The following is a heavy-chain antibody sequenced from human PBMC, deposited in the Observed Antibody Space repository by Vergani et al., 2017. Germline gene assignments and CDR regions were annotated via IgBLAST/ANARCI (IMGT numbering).Heavy chain of an antibody. Sequence: EVQLVESGGGLVQPGRSLRLSCAASGFTFSSYEMNWVRQAPGKGLEWVSYISSSGSTIYYADSVKGRFTISRDNAKNSLYLQMNCLRAEDTAVYYCARDAGRSFDPWGQGTLVTVSS. J-gene: IGHJ5*02. CDR3: ARDAGRSFDP. CDR2: ISSSGSTI. V-gene: IGHV3-48*03. CDR1: GFTFSSYE.